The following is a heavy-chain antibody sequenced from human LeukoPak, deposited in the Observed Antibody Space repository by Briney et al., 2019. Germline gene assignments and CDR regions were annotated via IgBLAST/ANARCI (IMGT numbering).Heavy chain of an antibody. Sequence: GESLKISCKGSGYSFTSYWIGWVRQMPGKGLEWMGNIYPGDSDTRYSPSFQGQVTMSADKSISTAYLQWSSLKASDTAMYYCARLGDGYNHIPRWVDYWGQGTLVTVSS. CDR2: IYPGDSDT. D-gene: IGHD5-24*01. CDR1: GYSFTSYW. CDR3: ARLGDGYNHIPRWVDY. J-gene: IGHJ4*02. V-gene: IGHV5-51*01.